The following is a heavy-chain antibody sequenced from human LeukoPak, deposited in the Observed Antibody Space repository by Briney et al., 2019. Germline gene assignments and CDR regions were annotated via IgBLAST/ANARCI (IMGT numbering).Heavy chain of an antibody. CDR3: ARGGKIQIWPRRENYYYYMDV. CDR2: ISYDGSNK. Sequence: PGRSLRLSCAASGFTFSSYAMHWVRQAPGKGLEWVAVISYDGSNKYYVDSVKGRFTISRDNSKNTLYLQMNSLRAEDTAVYYCARGGKIQIWPRRENYYYYMDVWGKGTTVTVSS. D-gene: IGHD5-18*01. V-gene: IGHV3-30*04. J-gene: IGHJ6*03. CDR1: GFTFSSYA.